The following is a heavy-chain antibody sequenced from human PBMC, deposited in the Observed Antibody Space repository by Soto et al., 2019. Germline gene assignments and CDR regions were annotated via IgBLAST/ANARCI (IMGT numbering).Heavy chain of an antibody. J-gene: IGHJ4*02. CDR3: AKDRSLVRGPMPY. Sequence: GGSLRLSCAASGFTFSSYGMHWVRQAPGKGMEWVAVISYDGSNKYYADSVKGRFTISRDNSENTLYLQMNSLRAEDTAVYYCAKDRSLVRGPMPYWGQGTLVTVSS. V-gene: IGHV3-30*18. CDR2: ISYDGSNK. D-gene: IGHD3-10*01. CDR1: GFTFSSYG.